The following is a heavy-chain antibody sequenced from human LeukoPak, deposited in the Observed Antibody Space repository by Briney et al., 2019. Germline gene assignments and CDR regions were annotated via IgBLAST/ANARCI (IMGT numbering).Heavy chain of an antibody. J-gene: IGHJ4*02. Sequence: SETLSLTCTVFGYSISSGYYWGWIRQPPGKGLEWIGSIYHSGSTYYNPSLKSRVTISVDTSKNQFSLKLSSVTAADTAVYYCATAPGYCSSTSCPPDYWGQGTLVTVSS. CDR3: ATAPGYCSSTSCPPDY. CDR1: GYSISSGYY. CDR2: IYHSGST. D-gene: IGHD2-2*01. V-gene: IGHV4-38-2*02.